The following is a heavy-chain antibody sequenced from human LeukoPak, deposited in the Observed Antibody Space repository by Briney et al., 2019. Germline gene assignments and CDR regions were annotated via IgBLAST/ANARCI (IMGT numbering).Heavy chain of an antibody. Sequence: PSETLSLTCTVSGGSISSYYWSWIRQPPGKGLEWIGYIYYSGSTNYNPSLKSRVTISVDTSKNQFSLKLSSVTAADTAVYYCARARHYYGSGSYIYYYYGMDVWGQGTTVTVSS. CDR3: ARARHYYGSGSYIYYYYGMDV. D-gene: IGHD3-10*01. V-gene: IGHV4-59*12. J-gene: IGHJ6*02. CDR1: GGSISSYY. CDR2: IYYSGST.